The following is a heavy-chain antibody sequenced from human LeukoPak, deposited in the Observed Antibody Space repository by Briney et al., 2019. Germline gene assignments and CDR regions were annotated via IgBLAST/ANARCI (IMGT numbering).Heavy chain of an antibody. J-gene: IGHJ4*02. D-gene: IGHD3-22*01. V-gene: IGHV3-21*01. CDR2: ISSSSSYI. CDR3: ARAQSYYYDRNPDY. CDR1: GFTFSSYS. Sequence: GGSLRLSCAASGFTFSSYSMNWVRQAPGKGLEWVSSISSSSSYIYYADSVKGRFTISRDNAKNSLYLQMNSLRAEDTAVYYCARAQSYYYDRNPDYWGQGTLVTVSS.